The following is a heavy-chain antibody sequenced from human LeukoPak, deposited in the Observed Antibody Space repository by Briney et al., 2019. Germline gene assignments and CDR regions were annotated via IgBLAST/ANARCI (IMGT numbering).Heavy chain of an antibody. D-gene: IGHD1-26*01. CDR3: ARGVGAVYWYFDL. CDR2: IYYSGST. Sequence: SETLSLTCTVSGGSIRSSYYYWSWIRQPPGKGLEWIGYIYYSGSTNYNPSLKSRVTISVDTSKNQFSLKLTSVTAADTAVYYCARGVGAVYWYFDLWGRGTLVTVSS. V-gene: IGHV4-61*01. CDR1: GGSIRSSYYY. J-gene: IGHJ2*01.